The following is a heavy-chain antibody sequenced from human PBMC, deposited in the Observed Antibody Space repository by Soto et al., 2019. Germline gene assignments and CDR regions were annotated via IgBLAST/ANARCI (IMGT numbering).Heavy chain of an antibody. Sequence: EVQLLESGGGLVQPGGSLRLSCAASGFTFSSSAMSWVRQAPGKGLDWVSAISGNGDTTYYADSVKGRFTISRDISQNTRYLQRNSLRAEDTAVYYCAKIRGYDLGSTTFQHWGQGTLVTVSS. CDR1: GFTFSSSA. CDR2: ISGNGDTT. V-gene: IGHV3-23*01. J-gene: IGHJ1*01. D-gene: IGHD5-12*01. CDR3: AKIRGYDLGSTTFQH.